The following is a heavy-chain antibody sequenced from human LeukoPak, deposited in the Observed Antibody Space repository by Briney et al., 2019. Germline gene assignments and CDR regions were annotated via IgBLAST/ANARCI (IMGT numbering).Heavy chain of an antibody. D-gene: IGHD3-10*01. CDR3: ARDVQYYYGSGSYRIYYYYGMDV. CDR1: GGSISSHY. J-gene: IGHJ6*02. CDR2: IYTSGST. Sequence: SETLSLTCTVSGGSISSHYWSWIRQPAGKGLEWIGRIYTSGSTNYNPSLKSRVTMSVDTSKNQFSLKLSSVTAADTAVYYCARDVQYYYGSGSYRIYYYYGMDVWGQGTTVTVSS. V-gene: IGHV4-4*07.